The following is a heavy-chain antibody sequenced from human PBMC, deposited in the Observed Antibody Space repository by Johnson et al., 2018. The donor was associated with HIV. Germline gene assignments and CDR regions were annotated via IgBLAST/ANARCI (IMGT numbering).Heavy chain of an antibody. D-gene: IGHD5-12*01. J-gene: IGHJ3*01. Sequence: QVQLVESGGGLVQPGGSLRLSCAASGFTFSNYPMHWVRQAPGKGLEWVAVISFDGSNKFYADSVKGRFTISRDNSKNTLYLQMNSLKTEDTAVYYCHRTDETDNDEYSGYVDDFDVWGQGTMGNVSS. CDR2: ISFDGSNK. CDR1: GFTFSNYP. V-gene: IGHV3-30*14. CDR3: HRTDETDNDEYSGYVDDFDV.